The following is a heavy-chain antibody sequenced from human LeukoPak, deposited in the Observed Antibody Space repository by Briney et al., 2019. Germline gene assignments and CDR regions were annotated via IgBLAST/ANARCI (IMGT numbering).Heavy chain of an antibody. D-gene: IGHD2-2*01. J-gene: IGHJ5*02. Sequence: GGSLRLSCAVSGLTFSSYWMHWVRQAPGKGLVWVSRINTDGSSTNYADSVKGRFTISRDNAKNTLYLQMNSLRAEDTAVYYCARGGYRSSTSCFLIDPWGQGTLVTVSS. CDR3: ARGGYRSSTSCFLIDP. CDR1: GLTFSSYW. V-gene: IGHV3-74*01. CDR2: INTDGSST.